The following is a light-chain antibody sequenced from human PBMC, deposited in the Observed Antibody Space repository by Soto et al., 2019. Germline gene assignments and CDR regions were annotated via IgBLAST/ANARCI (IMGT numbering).Light chain of an antibody. CDR3: SSYTSSGIYV. V-gene: IGLV2-14*03. CDR1: SSDFGGYNY. CDR2: DVR. J-gene: IGLJ1*01. Sequence: QSALTQPASLSGSPGQSITISCTGTSSDFGGYNYVSWYQRHPGEAPKLLISDVRNRPSGVSNRFSGSKSGNTASLTISGLQAEDEVDYYCSSYTSSGIYVFGTGTKVTVL.